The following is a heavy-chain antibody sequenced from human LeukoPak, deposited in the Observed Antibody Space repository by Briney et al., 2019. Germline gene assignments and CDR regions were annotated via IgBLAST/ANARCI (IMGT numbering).Heavy chain of an antibody. CDR1: GYTFTSYG. V-gene: IGHV1-18*01. J-gene: IGHJ4*02. D-gene: IGHD5-24*01. CDR2: ISAYNGNT. Sequence: ASVKVSCKASGYTFTSYGISWVRQAPGQGLEWMGWISAYNGNTNYAQKLQGRVTMTTDTSTSTAYMELSSLRSEDTAVYYCASQRDGYIHFDYWGQGTLVTVSS. CDR3: ASQRDGYIHFDY.